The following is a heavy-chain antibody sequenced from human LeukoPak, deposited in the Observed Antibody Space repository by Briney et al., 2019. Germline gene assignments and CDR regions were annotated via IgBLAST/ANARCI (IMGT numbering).Heavy chain of an antibody. CDR1: GFTFSSHS. J-gene: IGHJ4*02. Sequence: PGGSLRLSCAASGFTFSSHSMNWVRQAPGKGLEWVSSISPSGNYIYYADSVEGRFTISRDNAKNSLYLQMNGLRVDDTAVYYCARGSDYVWGTPPAYWGQGTLVTVSS. V-gene: IGHV3-21*03. D-gene: IGHD3-16*01. CDR3: ARGSDYVWGTPPAY. CDR2: ISPSGNYI.